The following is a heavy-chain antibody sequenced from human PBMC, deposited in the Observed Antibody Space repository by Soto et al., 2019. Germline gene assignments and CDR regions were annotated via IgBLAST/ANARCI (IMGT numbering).Heavy chain of an antibody. CDR2: INAGNGNT. J-gene: IGHJ6*01. D-gene: IGHD1-26*01. Sequence: ASVKVSCKASGYTFTSYAMHWVRQAPGQRLEWMGWINAGNGNTKYSQKFQGRVTITRDTSASTAYMELSSLRSEDTAVYYCATGRVSRGYGMQVWGQGTRVSVSS. CDR1: GYTFTSYA. V-gene: IGHV1-3*01. CDR3: ATGRVSRGYGMQV.